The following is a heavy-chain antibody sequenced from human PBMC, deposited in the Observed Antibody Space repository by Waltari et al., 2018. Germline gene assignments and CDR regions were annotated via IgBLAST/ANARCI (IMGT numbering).Heavy chain of an antibody. CDR1: GFTFSSYS. V-gene: IGHV3-48*04. D-gene: IGHD1-20*01. J-gene: IGHJ5*02. CDR2: ISSSSSTI. CDR3: ARDLYNWNPGWFDP. Sequence: EVQLVESGGGLVQPGGSLRLSCAALGFTFSSYSMNWVRQAPGKGLEWVSYISSSSSTIYYADSVKGRFTISRDNAKNSLYLQMNSLRAEDTAVYYCARDLYNWNPGWFDPWGQGTLVTVSS.